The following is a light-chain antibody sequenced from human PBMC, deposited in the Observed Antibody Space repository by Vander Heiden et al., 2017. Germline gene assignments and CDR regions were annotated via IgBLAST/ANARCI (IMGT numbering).Light chain of an antibody. CDR1: SSDVGGYNY. J-gene: IGLJ3*02. CDR3: SSYTSSSTLV. Sequence: QSALTQPASVSGSPGQSITISCTGTSSDVGGYNYVSWYQQHPGKAPKLMIYEVSNRPSGVSNRFSGSKSGNTASLTISGPQAEDEADYYCSSYTSSSTLVFGGGTKLTGL. CDR2: EVS. V-gene: IGLV2-14*01.